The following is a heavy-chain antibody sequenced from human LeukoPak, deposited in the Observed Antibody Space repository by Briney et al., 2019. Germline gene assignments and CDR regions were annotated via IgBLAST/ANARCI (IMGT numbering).Heavy chain of an antibody. J-gene: IGHJ4*02. CDR1: GGSFSGYY. D-gene: IGHD2-2*01. Sequence: PSETLSLTCAVYGGSFSGYYWSWIRQPPGKGLEWIGEVNHSGSTNYNPSLKSRVAISVDTSKNQFSLKLSSVTAADTAVYYCARRWGIVVVPAAMIWLDYWGQGTLVTVSS. V-gene: IGHV4-34*01. CDR3: ARRWGIVVVPAAMIWLDY. CDR2: VNHSGST.